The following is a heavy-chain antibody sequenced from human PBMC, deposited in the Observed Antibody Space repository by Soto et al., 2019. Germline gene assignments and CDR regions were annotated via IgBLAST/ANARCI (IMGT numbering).Heavy chain of an antibody. D-gene: IGHD2-2*01. CDR1: GGSITTGGTY. CDR2: IYYTGAA. J-gene: IGHJ4*01. Sequence: PSETLSLTCSVSGGSITTGGTYWSWARLLPGKGLQWVGYIYYTGAAYYNPALKSRVTISLDTSENRFSLKLTSVTAADTAVYYCASSTFNTIPFDFWGHGRQVTVSS. CDR3: ASSTFNTIPFDF. V-gene: IGHV4-31*03.